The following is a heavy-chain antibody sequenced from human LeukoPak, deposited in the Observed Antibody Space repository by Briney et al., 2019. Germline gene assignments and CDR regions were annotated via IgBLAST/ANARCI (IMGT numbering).Heavy chain of an antibody. J-gene: IGHJ4*02. D-gene: IGHD3-22*01. Sequence: GGSLRLSCAASGFTFNSYGMHWVRQAPGKGLEWVAVISYDGSNKYYADSVKGRFTISRDNSKNTLYLQMNSLRAEDTAVYYCAKERYYDSSGYYFGYWGQGTLVTVSS. CDR1: GFTFNSYG. CDR3: AKERYYDSSGYYFGY. V-gene: IGHV3-30*18. CDR2: ISYDGSNK.